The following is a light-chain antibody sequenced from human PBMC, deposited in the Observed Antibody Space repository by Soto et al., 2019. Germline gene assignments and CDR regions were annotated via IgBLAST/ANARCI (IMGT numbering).Light chain of an antibody. CDR3: SSYAGSNNVV. CDR1: SSDVGGYNY. J-gene: IGLJ2*01. CDR2: EVS. V-gene: IGLV2-8*01. Sequence: QSVLSQPPSASGSPGQSVTISCTGTSSDVGGYNYVSWYQQHPGKAPKLMIYEVSKWPSGVPDRFSGSKSGNTASLTVSGLQAEDDSDYYCSSYAGSNNVVFGGGTQLTVL.